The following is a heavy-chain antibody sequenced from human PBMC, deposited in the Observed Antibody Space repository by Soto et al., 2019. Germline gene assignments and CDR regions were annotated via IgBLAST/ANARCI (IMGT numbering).Heavy chain of an antibody. CDR1: GFSLSTSGVG. CDR2: IYWDDDK. J-gene: IGHJ4*02. D-gene: IGHD4-17*01. V-gene: IGHV2-5*02. CDR3: AHRQRTVYFDY. Sequence: QSTLKESGPTLVKPTQTLTLPCTFSGFSLSTSGVGVGWIRQPPGKALEWLALIYWDDDKRYSPSLKSRLTLTEDTSKNQVVLTMTNMDPVDTATYYCAHRQRTVYFDYWGQGTLVTVSS.